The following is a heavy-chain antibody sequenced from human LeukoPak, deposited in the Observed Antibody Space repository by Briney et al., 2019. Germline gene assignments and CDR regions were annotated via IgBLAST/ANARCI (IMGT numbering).Heavy chain of an antibody. V-gene: IGHV4-4*02. Sequence: SGTLSLTCAVSGGSISSSNWWSWVRQPPGKGLEWIGEIYHSGSTNYNPSLKSRVTISVDTSKNQFSLKLSSVTAADTAVYYCAREGTANWFDPWGQGTLVTVSS. J-gene: IGHJ5*02. CDR3: AREGTANWFDP. CDR1: GGSISSSNW. CDR2: IYHSGST. D-gene: IGHD2-21*02.